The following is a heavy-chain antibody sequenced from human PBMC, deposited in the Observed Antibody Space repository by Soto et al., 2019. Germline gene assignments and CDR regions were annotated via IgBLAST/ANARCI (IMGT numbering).Heavy chain of an antibody. V-gene: IGHV3-23*01. CDR3: AKDAADTASAWDY. J-gene: IGHJ4*02. CDR1: GVPFGSYA. CDR2: ISGRGGST. Sequence: GGPLRLSGATPGVPFGSYAMRWAGRHRGRGLGGVSGISGRGGSTYYADSVRGRFTISGDNSKNTLYLQMNSVRAEDTAVYYCAKDAADTASAWDYWGQGTLVTVSS. D-gene: IGHD5-18*01.